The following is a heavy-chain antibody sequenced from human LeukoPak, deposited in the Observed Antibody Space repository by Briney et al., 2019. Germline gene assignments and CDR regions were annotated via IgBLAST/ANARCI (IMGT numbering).Heavy chain of an antibody. CDR1: GXSVSSNSAT. D-gene: IGHD6-13*01. V-gene: IGHV6-1*01. Sequence: SQTLSLTCAISGXSVSSNSATWNWIRQSPSRGLEWLGRTYYRSKWYNEYAVSVKSRITINPDTSKNQFSLQVNSVTPEDTAVYYCAGSHSSTWYPDCWGQGTLVTVSS. J-gene: IGHJ4*02. CDR2: TYYRSKWYN. CDR3: AGSHSSTWYPDC.